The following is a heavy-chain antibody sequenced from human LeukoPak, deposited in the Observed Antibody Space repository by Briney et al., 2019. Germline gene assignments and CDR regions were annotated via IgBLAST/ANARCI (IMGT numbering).Heavy chain of an antibody. CDR2: IKHDGSET. CDR3: ASRNYYDSSGLLDY. V-gene: IGHV3-7*03. J-gene: IGHJ4*02. Sequence: GGSLRVSCAASGFTFSSYWMSWVRQAPGKGLEWVANIKHDGSETYYVDSVKGRFTISRDNARNSLYLEMNSLRAEDTAVYYCASRNYYDSSGLLDYWGQGTLVTVSS. CDR1: GFTFSSYW. D-gene: IGHD3-22*01.